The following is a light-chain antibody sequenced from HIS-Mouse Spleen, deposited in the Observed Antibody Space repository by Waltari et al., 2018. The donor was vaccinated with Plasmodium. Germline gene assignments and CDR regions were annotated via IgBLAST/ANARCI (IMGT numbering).Light chain of an antibody. CDR1: QSVSSN. CDR2: GAS. Sequence: EIVMTQSPATLSVSPGERATLSCRASQSVSSNLAWYQQKPGQAPRLRIYGASTRATGSPARCSGSGSGTKCTLTISSLQSEDFAVYYCQQYNNWSFTFGPGTKVDIK. J-gene: IGKJ3*01. V-gene: IGKV3-15*01. CDR3: QQYNNWSFT.